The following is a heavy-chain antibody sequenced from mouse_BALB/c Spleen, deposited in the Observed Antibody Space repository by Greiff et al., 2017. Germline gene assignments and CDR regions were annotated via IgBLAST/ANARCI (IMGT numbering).Heavy chain of an antibody. CDR2: ISSGGSYT. V-gene: IGHV5-6-4*01. J-gene: IGHJ1*01. CDR3: TRDDQYFDV. CDR1: GFTFSSYT. Sequence: DVKLVESGGGLVKPGGSLKLSCAASGFTFSSYTMSWVRQTPEKRLEWVATISSGGSYTYYPDSVKGRFTISRDNAKNTLYLQMSSLKSEDTAMYYCTRDDQYFDVWGAGTTVTVSS.